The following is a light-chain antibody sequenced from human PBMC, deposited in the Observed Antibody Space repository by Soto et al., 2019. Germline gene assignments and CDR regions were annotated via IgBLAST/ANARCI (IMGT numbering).Light chain of an antibody. CDR1: QSVGNS. CDR2: GAS. V-gene: IGKV3-15*01. CDR3: QQYSVWPPVLT. J-gene: IGKJ4*01. Sequence: IVLTQSPATLSCSPGEIASLSVRAIQSVGNSLAWYQHKPGQAPRLLIYGASTRATDIPARFSGNGSGTEFTLSISSLQSEDFAVYYCQQYSVWPPVLTFGGGTKVDIK.